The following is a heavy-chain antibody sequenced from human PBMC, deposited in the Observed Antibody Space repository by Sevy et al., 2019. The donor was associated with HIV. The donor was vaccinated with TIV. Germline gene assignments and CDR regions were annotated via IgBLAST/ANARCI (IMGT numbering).Heavy chain of an antibody. CDR3: TGSGYFFDY. CDR1: GFTFGDYA. D-gene: IGHD3-3*01. J-gene: IGHJ4*02. Sequence: GGSLRLSCTASGFTFGDYAMSWVRQAPGKGLEWVGFIRSKAYGGTTEYAASVKGRFTISRDDSKSIAYLQMNSLKTEDTAVYYCTGSGYFFDYWGQGTLVTVSS. V-gene: IGHV3-49*04. CDR2: IRSKAYGGTT.